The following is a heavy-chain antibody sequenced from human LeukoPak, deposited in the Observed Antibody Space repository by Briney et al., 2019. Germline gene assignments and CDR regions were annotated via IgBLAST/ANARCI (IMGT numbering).Heavy chain of an antibody. V-gene: IGHV4-59*12. CDR1: GGSISSYY. CDR3: ARDSSPLLWGSDYGMDV. J-gene: IGHJ6*02. Sequence: SETLSLTCTVSGGSISSYYWSWIRQPPGKGLEWIGYIYYSGSTNYNPSLKSRVTMSVDTSKNQFSLKLSSVTAADTAVYYCARDSSPLLWGSDYGMDVWGQGTTVTVSS. D-gene: IGHD3-10*01. CDR2: IYYSGST.